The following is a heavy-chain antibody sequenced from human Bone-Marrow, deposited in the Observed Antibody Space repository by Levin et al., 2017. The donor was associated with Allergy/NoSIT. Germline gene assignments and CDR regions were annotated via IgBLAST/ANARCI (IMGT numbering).Heavy chain of an antibody. Sequence: SVKVSCKASGDTLRRYGISWVRQAPGHGLEWMGGIIPSDGTTKYPQKFQGRVTITADESTSTAYMDLRRLTSENTGVYFCAGVESTSWLPMTGYWGQGTLVTVSS. V-gene: IGHV1-69*13. D-gene: IGHD3-9*01. CDR2: IIPSDGTT. CDR1: GDTLRRYG. CDR3: AGVESTSWLPMTGY. J-gene: IGHJ1*01.